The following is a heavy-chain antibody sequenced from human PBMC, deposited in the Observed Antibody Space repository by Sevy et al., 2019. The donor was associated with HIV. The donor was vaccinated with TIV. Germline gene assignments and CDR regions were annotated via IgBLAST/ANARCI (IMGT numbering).Heavy chain of an antibody. J-gene: IGHJ4*02. Sequence: ASVKVSCKASGGTFSSYAISWVRQAPGQGLEWMGGIIPIFGTANYAQKFQGRVTITADESTSTAYMELSSLRSEETAVYYCARVPPSGIYDMVPPAGWYFDYWGQGTLVTVSS. V-gene: IGHV1-69*13. D-gene: IGHD3-9*01. CDR1: GGTFSSYA. CDR3: ARVPPSGIYDMVPPAGWYFDY. CDR2: IIPIFGTA.